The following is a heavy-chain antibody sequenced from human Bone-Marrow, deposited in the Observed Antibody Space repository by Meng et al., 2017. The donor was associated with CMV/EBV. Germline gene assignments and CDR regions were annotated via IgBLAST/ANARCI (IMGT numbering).Heavy chain of an antibody. J-gene: IGHJ4*02. V-gene: IGHV3-30*02. Sequence: GESLKISCAASGFTFKSYSMNWVRQAPGKGLEWVAFIRYDGSNKYYADSVKGRFTISRDNSKNTLYLQMNSLRAEDTAVYYCAKDSEGLRFLEWLSNPAPIDYWGQGTLVTVSS. CDR3: AKDSEGLRFLEWLSNPAPIDY. D-gene: IGHD3-3*01. CDR1: GFTFKSYS. CDR2: IRYDGSNK.